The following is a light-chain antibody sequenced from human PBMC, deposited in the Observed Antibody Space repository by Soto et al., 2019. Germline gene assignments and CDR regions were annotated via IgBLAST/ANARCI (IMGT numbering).Light chain of an antibody. J-gene: IGKJ1*01. CDR1: QSISSW. Sequence: DLQMIQSPSTLSASVGDRVAITCRASQSISSWLAWYQQKPGKAPNLLIYKASSLESGVPSRFSGSGSGTEFTLTISSLQPDDIATYYCQHYKAFGQGTKVAIK. V-gene: IGKV1-5*03. CDR3: QHYKA. CDR2: KAS.